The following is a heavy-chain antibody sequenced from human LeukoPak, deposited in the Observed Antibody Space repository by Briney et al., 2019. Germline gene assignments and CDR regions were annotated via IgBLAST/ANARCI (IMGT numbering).Heavy chain of an antibody. Sequence: SETLSPTCTVSRGSISSYFWSWIRQPAGKGLEWIGRIYTSGSPNYNPSLKSRVTMSIDTSKNQFSLRLTSVTAADTAVYYCARFGYGDYYFDYWGQGTLVTVSS. V-gene: IGHV4-4*07. CDR2: IYTSGSP. CDR3: ARFGYGDYYFDY. J-gene: IGHJ4*02. D-gene: IGHD4-17*01. CDR1: RGSISSYF.